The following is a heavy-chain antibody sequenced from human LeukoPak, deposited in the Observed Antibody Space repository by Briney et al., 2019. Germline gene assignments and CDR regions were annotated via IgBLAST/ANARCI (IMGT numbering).Heavy chain of an antibody. D-gene: IGHD5-18*01. J-gene: IGHJ4*02. V-gene: IGHV3-23*01. Sequence: RAGGSLRLSCAASGFTFSSHAMSWVRQAPGKGLEWVSAISADSYYTYYADSVQGRFTISRDNSKNTLYLHMNSLRAEDTALYFCANFVDTSMGGNDYWGQGTLVTVSS. CDR1: GFTFSSHA. CDR3: ANFVDTSMGGNDY. CDR2: ISADSYYT.